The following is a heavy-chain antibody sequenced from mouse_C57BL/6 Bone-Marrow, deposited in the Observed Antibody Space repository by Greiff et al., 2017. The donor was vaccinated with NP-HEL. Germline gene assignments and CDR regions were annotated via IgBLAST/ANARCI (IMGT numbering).Heavy chain of an antibody. CDR3: ARSGKRYYAMDY. CDR1: GYTFTSYG. D-gene: IGHD3-1*01. V-gene: IGHV1-81*01. Sequence: QVQLQQSGAELARPGASVKLSCKAFGYTFTSYGISWVKQRTGQGLEWIGEIYPRSGNTYYNEKFKGKATLTADKSSSTAYMELRSLTSEDSAVYFCARSGKRYYAMDYWGQGTSVTVSS. CDR2: IYPRSGNT. J-gene: IGHJ4*01.